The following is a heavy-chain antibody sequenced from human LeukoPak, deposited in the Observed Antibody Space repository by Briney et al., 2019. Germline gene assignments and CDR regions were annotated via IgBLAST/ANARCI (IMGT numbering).Heavy chain of an antibody. CDR2: INPSGGST. D-gene: IGHD3-9*01. J-gene: IGHJ3*02. CDR3: ARGIGYDILTGHTLDI. Sequence: GASVKVSCKACGYTFTSYYMHWVRQAPGQGLEWMGIINPSGGSTSYAQKFQGRVTMTRDTSTSTVYMELSSPRSEDTAVYYCARGIGYDILTGHTLDIWGQGTMVTVSS. CDR1: GYTFTSYY. V-gene: IGHV1-46*01.